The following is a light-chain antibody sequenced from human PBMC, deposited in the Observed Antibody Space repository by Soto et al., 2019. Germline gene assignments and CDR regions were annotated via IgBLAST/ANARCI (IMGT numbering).Light chain of an antibody. CDR2: AAS. CDR3: LQLNSYPFT. CDR1: PDISNY. V-gene: IGKV1-9*01. J-gene: IGKJ4*01. Sequence: DIQLTQSPSFLSASVGDRVTITCRASPDISNYLAWYQQKPGKAPRLLIYAASTLQSGVPSRFSGSGSGTEFTLTISSLQPEDFATYYCLQLNSYPFTFGGGTKVEIK.